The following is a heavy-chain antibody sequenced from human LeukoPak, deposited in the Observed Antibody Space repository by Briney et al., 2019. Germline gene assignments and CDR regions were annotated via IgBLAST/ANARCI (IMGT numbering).Heavy chain of an antibody. CDR3: AKVSPSSIFGVVIPSPGALDI. J-gene: IGHJ3*02. V-gene: IGHV3-23*01. Sequence: GASLRLSCAASGFTFSSYAMSWVRQAPGKGLEWVSAISGSGGSTYYADSVKGRFTISRDNSKNTLYLQMNSLRAEDTAVYYCAKVSPSSIFGVVIPSPGALDIWGQGTMVTVSS. CDR2: ISGSGGST. CDR1: GFTFSSYA. D-gene: IGHD3-3*01.